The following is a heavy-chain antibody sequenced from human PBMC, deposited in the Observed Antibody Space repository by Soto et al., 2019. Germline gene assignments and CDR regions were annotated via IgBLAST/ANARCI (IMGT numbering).Heavy chain of an antibody. J-gene: IGHJ4*02. V-gene: IGHV3-23*01. CDR1: GFTFTNYA. D-gene: IGHD1-1*01. CDR2: ISGSGGFT. Sequence: GGSLRVSCAAAGFTFTNYALSWVRQSPGKGLEWVSTISGSGGFTYYADSVKGRFTISRDNSKNTFYLQMNSLRAEDTAVYYCAKFGMATTKRSPPYYFDYWGQGTLVTVSS. CDR3: AKFGMATTKRSPPYYFDY.